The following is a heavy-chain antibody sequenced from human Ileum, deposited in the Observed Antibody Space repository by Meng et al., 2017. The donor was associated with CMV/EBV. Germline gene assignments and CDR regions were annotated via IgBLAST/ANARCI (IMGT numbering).Heavy chain of an antibody. CDR1: GGSLNDYY. D-gene: IGHD4-23*01. Sequence: VQLQQWGAGMFKLSETLSRTCAVYGGSLNDYYWIWILQSPGKGLEWIGEVHHSGITNYNPSLKSRVTISVDTSKNQFFLKLTSVTAADTGLYYCATNSEDYWGQGTLVTVSS. CDR3: ATNSEDY. CDR2: VHHSGIT. V-gene: IGHV4-34*01. J-gene: IGHJ4*02.